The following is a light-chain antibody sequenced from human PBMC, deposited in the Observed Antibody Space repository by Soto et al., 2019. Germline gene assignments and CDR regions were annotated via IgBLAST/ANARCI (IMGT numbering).Light chain of an antibody. Sequence: DIPMTQSPSSLSASVGDRVTITCRASQGISNYLAWYQQKPGQVPKLLLYAASTLQSGVPSRFSGSGSGTDFTLTISSLQPEDVATYYFQKYNGARWTFGQGTKVEI. CDR3: QKYNGARWT. CDR1: QGISNY. CDR2: AAS. J-gene: IGKJ1*01. V-gene: IGKV1-27*01.